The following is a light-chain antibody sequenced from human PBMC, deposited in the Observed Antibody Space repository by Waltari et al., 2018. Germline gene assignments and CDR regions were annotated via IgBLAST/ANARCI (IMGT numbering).Light chain of an antibody. Sequence: DIQMTQSPSSLSASVGDSVTIPCRASQTISTYLNWYQQTAGKAPKLLIYAASALQSGVPSRFRGSGSGTDFTLTITSLQPEDFATYFCHQSYNAPITFGQGTRLDIK. V-gene: IGKV1-39*01. CDR1: QTISTY. J-gene: IGKJ5*01. CDR3: HQSYNAPIT. CDR2: AAS.